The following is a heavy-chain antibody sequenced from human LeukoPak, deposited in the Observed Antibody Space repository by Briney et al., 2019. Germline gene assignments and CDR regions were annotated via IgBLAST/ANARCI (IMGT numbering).Heavy chain of an antibody. D-gene: IGHD4-17*01. Sequence: GGSRRLSCAASAFTFNTYWMNWVRQAAGKGLEWVSNIKQDGSEKYYVDSVKGRFTISRDNAKNSLYLQMNSLRAEDTAVYYCARDRGPYGDYSFDPWGRGTLVTVSS. CDR3: ARDRGPYGDYSFDP. J-gene: IGHJ5*02. CDR2: IKQDGSEK. V-gene: IGHV3-7*05. CDR1: AFTFNTYW.